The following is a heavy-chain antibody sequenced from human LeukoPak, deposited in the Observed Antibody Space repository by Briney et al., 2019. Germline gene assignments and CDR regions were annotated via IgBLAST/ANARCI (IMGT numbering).Heavy chain of an antibody. CDR3: AKIRGSGSYHFDY. CDR2: ISSASSYT. D-gene: IGHD1-26*01. V-gene: IGHV3-11*06. Sequence: PGGSLRLSCAASGFTFSDYYMNWIRQAPGKGLEWVSYISSASSYTNYADSVKGRFTISRDNAKNSLYLQMNSLRAEDTAVYYCAKIRGSGSYHFDYWGQGTLVTVSS. CDR1: GFTFSDYY. J-gene: IGHJ4*02.